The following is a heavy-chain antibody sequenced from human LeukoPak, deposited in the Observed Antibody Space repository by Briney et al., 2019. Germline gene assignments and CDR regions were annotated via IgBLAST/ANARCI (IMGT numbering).Heavy chain of an antibody. J-gene: IGHJ3*02. V-gene: IGHV3-9*03. Sequence: QPGRSLRLSCAASGFTFDDYAMHWVRQAPGKDLEWVSSISWNSGRIGYADSVKGRFTISRDNAKNSLYLQMNSLRAEDMALYFCAKDIYGTGIQDAFGIWGQGTMVTVSS. CDR2: ISWNSGRI. D-gene: IGHD1-1*01. CDR1: GFTFDDYA. CDR3: AKDIYGTGIQDAFGI.